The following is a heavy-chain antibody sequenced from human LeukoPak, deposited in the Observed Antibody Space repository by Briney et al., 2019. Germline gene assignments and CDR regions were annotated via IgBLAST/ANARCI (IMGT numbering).Heavy chain of an antibody. CDR1: GGSFSGYY. V-gene: IGHV4-34*01. CDR2: INHSGST. Sequence: SETPSLTCAVYGGSFSGYYWSWIRQPPGKGLEWIGEINHSGSTNYNPSLKSRVTISVDTSKNQFSLKLSSVTAADTAVYYCARGPMVYAIDAFDIWGQGTMVTVSS. D-gene: IGHD2-8*01. CDR3: ARGPMVYAIDAFDI. J-gene: IGHJ3*02.